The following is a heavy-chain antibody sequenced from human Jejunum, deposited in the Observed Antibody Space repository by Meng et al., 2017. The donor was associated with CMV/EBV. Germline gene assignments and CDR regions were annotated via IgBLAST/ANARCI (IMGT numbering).Heavy chain of an antibody. V-gene: IGHV4-34*01. Sequence: VQLQPWGGGLLKPSETLSLTCAVHGGSFSGYYWSWIRQPPGKGLEWIGEINHSGSTNYNPSLKSRVTISVDTSKNQFSLKLSSVTAADTAVYYCARGFVKYTVTRVGNWFDPWGQGTLVTVSS. CDR2: INHSGST. CDR3: ARGFVKYTVTRVGNWFDP. D-gene: IGHD4-17*01. CDR1: GGSFSGYY. J-gene: IGHJ5*02.